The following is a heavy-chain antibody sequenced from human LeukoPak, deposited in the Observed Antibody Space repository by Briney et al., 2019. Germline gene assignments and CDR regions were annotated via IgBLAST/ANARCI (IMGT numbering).Heavy chain of an antibody. J-gene: IGHJ4*02. CDR3: AKSMTTVTTSGRVGY. CDR1: GFTFSSYA. CDR2: ISGSGGST. V-gene: IGHV3-23*01. Sequence: SGGSLRLSCAASGFTFSSYAMSWVRQAPGKGLEWVSAISGSGGSTYYADSVKGRFTISRDNSKNTLYLQMNSLRAEDTAVYYCAKSMTTVTTSGRVGYWGQGTLVTVSS. D-gene: IGHD4-17*01.